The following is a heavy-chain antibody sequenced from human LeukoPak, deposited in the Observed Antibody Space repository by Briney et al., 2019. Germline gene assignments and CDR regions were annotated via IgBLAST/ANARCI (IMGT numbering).Heavy chain of an antibody. Sequence: GGALMLSCAASGFTFSSAWMTWGRPAPGKGLGGVGHIKNKTNGETTDYAGRVKGIFISSRDDSKNTLYLQMNSLRTEDTAVYYCARGFCSSTNCYQGPFDFWGQGTLVTVSS. CDR1: GFTFSSAW. V-gene: IGHV3-15*01. CDR3: ARGFCSSTNCYQGPFDF. D-gene: IGHD2-2*01. J-gene: IGHJ4*02. CDR2: IKNKTNGETT.